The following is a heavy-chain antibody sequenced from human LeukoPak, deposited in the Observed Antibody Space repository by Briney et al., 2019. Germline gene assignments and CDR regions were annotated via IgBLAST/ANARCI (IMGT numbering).Heavy chain of an antibody. CDR3: ARAGYSSSWTIYHYYYGMDV. Sequence: SETLSLTCAVYGGSFSGYYWSWIRQPPGKGLEWIGEINHSGSTNYNPSLKSRVTISVDTSKNQFSLKLSSVTAADTAVYYCARAGYSSSWTIYHYYYGMDVWGQGTTVTVSS. V-gene: IGHV4-34*01. CDR1: GGSFSGYY. J-gene: IGHJ6*02. CDR2: INHSGST. D-gene: IGHD6-13*01.